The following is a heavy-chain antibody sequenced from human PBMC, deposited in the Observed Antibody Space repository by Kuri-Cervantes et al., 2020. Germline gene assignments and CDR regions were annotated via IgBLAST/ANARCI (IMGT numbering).Heavy chain of an antibody. CDR2: IGTAGDT. Sequence: ETLSLTCAASGFTFSSYDMHWVRQATGKGLEWVSAIGTAGDTYYPGSVKGRFTISREDAKNSLYLQMNSLRAGDTAVYYCARVKQLVNYFYFDYWGQGTLVTVSS. V-gene: IGHV3-13*01. CDR1: GFTFSSYD. J-gene: IGHJ4*02. CDR3: ARVKQLVNYFYFDY. D-gene: IGHD6-13*01.